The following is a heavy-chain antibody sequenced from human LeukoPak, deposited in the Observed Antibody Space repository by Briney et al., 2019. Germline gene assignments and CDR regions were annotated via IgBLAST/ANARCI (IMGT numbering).Heavy chain of an antibody. V-gene: IGHV3-30-3*01. CDR1: GFTFSSYA. D-gene: IGHD2-15*01. CDR2: ISYDGSNK. CDR3: AKGYRVATAKYYFDY. J-gene: IGHJ4*02. Sequence: GGSLRLSCAASGFTFSSYAMHWVRQAPGKGLEWVAVISYDGSNKYYADSVKGRFTISRDNSKNTLYLQMNSLRAEDTAVYYCAKGYRVATAKYYFDYWGQGTLVTVSS.